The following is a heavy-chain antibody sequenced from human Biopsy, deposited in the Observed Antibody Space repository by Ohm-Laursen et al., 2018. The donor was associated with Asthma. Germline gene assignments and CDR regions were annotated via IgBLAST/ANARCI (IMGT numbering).Heavy chain of an antibody. CDR2: TNERGVT. CDR3: ARGPELDV. CDR1: PGSFSGFF. J-gene: IGHJ6*02. V-gene: IGHV4-34*01. Sequence: LQTLSLTCAVYPGSFSGFFWTWIRQSPGKGLEWIGETNERGVTNNNPSLKSRVIISIDTYWNRVSLKLTSVTAADTAVYYCARGPELDVWGQGTTVTVSS.